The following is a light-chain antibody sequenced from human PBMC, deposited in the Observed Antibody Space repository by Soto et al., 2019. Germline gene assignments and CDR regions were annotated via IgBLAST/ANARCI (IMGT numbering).Light chain of an antibody. Sequence: DIQMTQSPSSLSASVGDRVTITCQASQDVRKYLSWYQQKARKAPKLLIYDASNLETGVPSRFSGSGSGTDFTFTISSLQPEDFATYYCQQSYSTLLTFGGGTKVDIK. CDR1: QDVRKY. V-gene: IGKV1-33*01. CDR2: DAS. J-gene: IGKJ4*01. CDR3: QQSYSTLLT.